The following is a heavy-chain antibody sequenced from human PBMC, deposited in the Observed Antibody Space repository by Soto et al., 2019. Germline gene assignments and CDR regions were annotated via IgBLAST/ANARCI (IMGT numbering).Heavy chain of an antibody. CDR3: ARDGGRDHVGIAARLRLYYYSYGMDV. Sequence: QVQLVQSGAEVKKPGSSVKVSCKASGGTFSSYAISWVRQAPGQGLEWMGGIIPIFGTANYAQKFQGRVTITADESTSTAYMELSSLRSEDTAVYYCARDGGRDHVGIAARLRLYYYSYGMDVWGQGTTVTVSS. J-gene: IGHJ6*02. CDR1: GGTFSSYA. V-gene: IGHV1-69*12. D-gene: IGHD6-6*01. CDR2: IIPIFGTA.